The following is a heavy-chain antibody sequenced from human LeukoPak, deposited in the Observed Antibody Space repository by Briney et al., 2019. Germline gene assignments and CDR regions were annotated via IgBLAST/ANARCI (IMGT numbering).Heavy chain of an antibody. Sequence: SGESLKISCMGSGYTFTSYSIAWVRQIPGKGLEWMGIIYPGDSATRYSPSFQGQVTISVDKSISTAYLQWSSLEGSDTAMYYCTRVAVAGTQWFDPWGQGTLVTVPS. CDR3: TRVAVAGTQWFDP. CDR1: GYTFTSYS. CDR2: IYPGDSAT. V-gene: IGHV5-51*01. J-gene: IGHJ5*02. D-gene: IGHD6-19*01.